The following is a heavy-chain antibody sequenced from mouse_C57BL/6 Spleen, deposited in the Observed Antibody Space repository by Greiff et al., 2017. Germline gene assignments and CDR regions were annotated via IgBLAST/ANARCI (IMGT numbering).Heavy chain of an antibody. CDR2: IYPSDSET. Sequence: QVQLQQPGAELVRPGSSVKLSCKASGYTFTSYWMDWVKQRPGQGLEWIGNIYPSDSETHYNQKFKDKATLTVDKSSSTAYMQLSSLTSEAAAVYYLARLSAQATAMDYWGQGTSVTGSS. J-gene: IGHJ4*01. V-gene: IGHV1-61*01. D-gene: IGHD3-2*02. CDR3: ARLSAQATAMDY. CDR1: GYTFTSYW.